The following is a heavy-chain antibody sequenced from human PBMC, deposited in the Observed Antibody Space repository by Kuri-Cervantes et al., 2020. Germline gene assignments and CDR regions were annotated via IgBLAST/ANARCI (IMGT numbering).Heavy chain of an antibody. V-gene: IGHV4-34*01. CDR3: ARVEGYYYYYMDV. CDR2: INHSGTT. D-gene: IGHD3-3*01. Sequence: GSLRLSCAVYGGSFSGYFWTWIRQPPGKGLEWIGEINHSGTTNNNPSLKSRVTISVDTSKNQFSLKLTSVTAADTAMYYCARVEGYYYYYMDVWGKGTTVTVSS. J-gene: IGHJ6*03. CDR1: GGSFSGYF.